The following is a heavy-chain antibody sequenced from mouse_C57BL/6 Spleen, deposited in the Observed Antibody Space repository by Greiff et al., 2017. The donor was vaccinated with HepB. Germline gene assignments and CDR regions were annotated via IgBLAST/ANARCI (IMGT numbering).Heavy chain of an antibody. Sequence: EVQLVESGEGLVKPGGSLKLSCAASGFTFSSYAMSWVRQTPEKRLEWVAYISSGGDYIYYADTVKGRFTISRDNARNTLYLQMSSLKSEDTAMYYCTRIPLYYDYDKAYFDYWGQGTTLTVSS. CDR3: TRIPLYYDYDKAYFDY. J-gene: IGHJ2*01. CDR1: GFTFSSYA. V-gene: IGHV5-9-1*02. CDR2: ISSGGDYI. D-gene: IGHD2-4*01.